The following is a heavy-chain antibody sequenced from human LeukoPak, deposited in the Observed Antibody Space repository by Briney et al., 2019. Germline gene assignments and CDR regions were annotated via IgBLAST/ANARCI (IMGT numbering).Heavy chain of an antibody. CDR2: INPNSGGT. CDR1: GYTFTGYY. D-gene: IGHD1-26*01. V-gene: IGHV1-2*02. J-gene: IGHJ4*02. CDR3: AISARQWELLRGLGY. Sequence: GASVKVSCKASGYTFTGYYMHWVRQAPGQGLEWMGWINPNSGGTNYAQKFQGRVTMTRDTSISTAYMELSRLRSDDTAVYYCAISARQWELLRGLGYWGQGTLVTVSS.